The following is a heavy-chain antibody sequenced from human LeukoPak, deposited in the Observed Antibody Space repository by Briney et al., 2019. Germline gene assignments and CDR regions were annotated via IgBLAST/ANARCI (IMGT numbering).Heavy chain of an antibody. V-gene: IGHV4-59*08. CDR3: ARASPNWNPPDY. CDR1: GGSFSGFY. D-gene: IGHD1-1*01. Sequence: PSETLSLTCTVSGGSFSGFYWSWIRQPPGKGLEWIGYIYNSGSTDYNPSLKSRVTISEDTSNNQFSLKLNFVTAADTAVYYCARASPNWNPPDYWGQGTLVTVSS. J-gene: IGHJ4*02. CDR2: IYNSGST.